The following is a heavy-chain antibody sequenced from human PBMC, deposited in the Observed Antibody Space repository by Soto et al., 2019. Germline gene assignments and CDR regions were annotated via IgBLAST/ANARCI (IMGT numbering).Heavy chain of an antibody. V-gene: IGHV3-15*07. J-gene: IGHJ4*02. Sequence: EVQLVESGGGLVKPGGSLRLSCAASGFTFSNAWMNWVRQAPGKGLEWVGRIKSKTDGGTTDYAAPVKGRFTISRDDSKNTRYLQMNSLKTEDTAVYYCTTGAPYYDFWSGYYRLDYWGQGTLVTVSS. CDR1: GFTFSNAW. CDR2: IKSKTDGGTT. D-gene: IGHD3-3*01. CDR3: TTGAPYYDFWSGYYRLDY.